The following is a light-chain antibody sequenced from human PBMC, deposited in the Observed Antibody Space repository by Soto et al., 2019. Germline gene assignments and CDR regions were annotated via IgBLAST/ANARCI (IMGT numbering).Light chain of an antibody. J-gene: IGKJ4*01. Sequence: EIVVTQSPATLSLSPGQRATLSCRTSQNINNKLVWYQQKPGQAPRLLIYGASTRATGIPARFSGSGSGTAFTLTISSLQSEDFAVYSCQHYNNWPLTFGGGTKVEIK. CDR2: GAS. CDR1: QNINNK. CDR3: QHYNNWPLT. V-gene: IGKV3-15*01.